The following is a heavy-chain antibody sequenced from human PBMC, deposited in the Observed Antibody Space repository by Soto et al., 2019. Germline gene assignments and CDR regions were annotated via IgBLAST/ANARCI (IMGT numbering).Heavy chain of an antibody. J-gene: IGHJ5*02. CDR1: GFTFSSYG. CDR3: ARDRLNYDYVWGSYRYTGWFDP. Sequence: QVQLVESGGGVVQPGRSLRLSCAASGFTFSSYGMHWVRQAPGKGLEWVAVIWYDGSNKYYADSVKGRFTISRDNSKNTLYLQMNSLRAEDTAVYYCARDRLNYDYVWGSYRYTGWFDPWGQGTLVTVSS. D-gene: IGHD3-16*02. V-gene: IGHV3-33*01. CDR2: IWYDGSNK.